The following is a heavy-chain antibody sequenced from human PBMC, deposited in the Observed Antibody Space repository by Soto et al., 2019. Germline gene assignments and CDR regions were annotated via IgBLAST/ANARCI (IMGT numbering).Heavy chain of an antibody. CDR1: GYSFTSYW. Sequence: GESLKISCKGSGYSFTSYWIGWVRQMPGKGLEWMGIIYPGDSDTRYSPSFQGQVTISADKSISTAYLQWSSLKASDTAMYYCARIGLGDYVLSDYYYYGMDVWGQGTMVTVSS. D-gene: IGHD4-17*01. CDR3: ARIGLGDYVLSDYYYYGMDV. V-gene: IGHV5-51*01. CDR2: IYPGDSDT. J-gene: IGHJ6*02.